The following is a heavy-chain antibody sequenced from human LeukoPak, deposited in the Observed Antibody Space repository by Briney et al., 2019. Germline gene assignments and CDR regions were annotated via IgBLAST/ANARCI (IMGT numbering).Heavy chain of an antibody. J-gene: IGHJ4*02. V-gene: IGHV3-20*01. Sequence: GGSLRLSCAASGFTFDDYGMSWVRQAPGKGLEWVSAINWNGGSTGYADSVKGRFTIPRDNAKNSLYLQMNSLRAEDTALYHCARDHDYDSGSYPLDYWGQGTLVIVSS. CDR2: INWNGGST. D-gene: IGHD3-10*01. CDR1: GFTFDDYG. CDR3: ARDHDYDSGSYPLDY.